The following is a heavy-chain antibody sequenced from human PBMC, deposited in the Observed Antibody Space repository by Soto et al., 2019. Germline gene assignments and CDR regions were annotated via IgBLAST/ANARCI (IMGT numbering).Heavy chain of an antibody. J-gene: IGHJ5*02. CDR1: GASISSRNW. D-gene: IGHD1-20*01. Sequence: SETLSLTCGVSGASISSRNWWSWVRQSPAKGLEWIGEIYHTGTTNYNPSLKSRVTLSVDKSKNQFSLTLTSVTAADTAVYYCTRRYNWNDNYFDPWGPGALVTVSS. CDR2: IYHTGTT. V-gene: IGHV4-4*02. CDR3: TRRYNWNDNYFDP.